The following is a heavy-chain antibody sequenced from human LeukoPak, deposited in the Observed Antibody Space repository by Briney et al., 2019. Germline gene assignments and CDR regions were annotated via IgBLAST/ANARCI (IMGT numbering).Heavy chain of an antibody. D-gene: IGHD5-24*01. V-gene: IGHV3-15*05. Sequence: PGGSLRLSCAASGLPFTNAWMAWVRQPPGKGLEWVGRIKSETEGGTTDYAAPVKGRFTISRDNAKNTLYLQMNSLRAEDTAVYYCVRDSPSGFFDLWGRGTLVTVSS. CDR1: GLPFTNAW. J-gene: IGHJ2*01. CDR2: IKSETEGGTT. CDR3: VRDSPSGFFDL.